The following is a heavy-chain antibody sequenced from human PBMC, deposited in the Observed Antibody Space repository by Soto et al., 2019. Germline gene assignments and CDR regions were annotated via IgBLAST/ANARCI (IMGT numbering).Heavy chain of an antibody. CDR1: GYTFTSYG. Sequence: QVQLVQSGAEVKKPGASVKVSCKASGYTFTSYGISWVRQAPGQGLEWMGWISAYNGNTNYGQKFQGRVTMTTDTSTNTAYMELRSLRSEDTAVYYCARTRRSSGSQDYWGQGTLVTVSS. CDR2: ISAYNGNT. CDR3: ARTRRSSGSQDY. J-gene: IGHJ4*02. V-gene: IGHV1-18*01. D-gene: IGHD1-26*01.